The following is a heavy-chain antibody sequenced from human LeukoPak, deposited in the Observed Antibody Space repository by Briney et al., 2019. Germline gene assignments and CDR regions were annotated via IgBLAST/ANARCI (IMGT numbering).Heavy chain of an antibody. CDR1: GPAFKSYW. Sequence: GGSLRLSCVASGPAFKSYWMHWVRQAPGKGLVWVSRIKSDGSSTSYADSVKGRFTISRDNAKNTLYLQMNSLRAEDTAVYYCIYRMDVWGQGTTVTVSS. CDR2: IKSDGSST. V-gene: IGHV3-74*01. CDR3: IYRMDV. J-gene: IGHJ6*02.